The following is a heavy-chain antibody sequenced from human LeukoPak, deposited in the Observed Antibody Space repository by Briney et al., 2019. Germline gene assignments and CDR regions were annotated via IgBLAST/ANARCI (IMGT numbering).Heavy chain of an antibody. D-gene: IGHD6-19*01. CDR1: GYTFTSYD. CDR2: MNPNSGNT. Sequence: ASVKVSCKASGYTFTSYDINWVRQATGQGLEWMGWMNPNSGNTGYAQKFQGRVTMTRNTSISTACMELSSLRSEDTAVYYCARGSIWLYYYYYMDVWGKGTTVTVSS. V-gene: IGHV1-8*01. J-gene: IGHJ6*03. CDR3: ARGSIWLYYYYYMDV.